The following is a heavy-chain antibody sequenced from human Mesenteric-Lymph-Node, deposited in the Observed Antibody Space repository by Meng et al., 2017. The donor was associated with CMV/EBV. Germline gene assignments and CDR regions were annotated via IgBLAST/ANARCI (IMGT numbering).Heavy chain of an antibody. V-gene: IGHV3-53*01. D-gene: IGHD3-10*01. J-gene: IGHJ6*02. Sequence: GESLKISCAASGFSVSSNYMSWVRQAPGKGLEWVSVIYSGDSTYYEDSAKGRFTISRDNSKNTLYLQMNSLRVEDTTVYYCASRSRVIMVRGDYYALDVWGHGTTVTVSS. CDR3: ASRSRVIMVRGDYYALDV. CDR1: GFSVSSNY. CDR2: IYSGDST.